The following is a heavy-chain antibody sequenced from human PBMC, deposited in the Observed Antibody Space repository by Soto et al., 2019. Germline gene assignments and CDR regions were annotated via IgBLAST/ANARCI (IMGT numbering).Heavy chain of an antibody. Sequence: EVQLVESGGGLVQPGGSLRLSCAASGFRFNIYSMNWVRQAPGKGLEWSAYITSDTNTIKYADSVKGRFTISRDNARNLVYPQMNSLRDEDTAVYYCARSVEGHFDYWGQGTVVTVSS. CDR1: GFRFNIYS. J-gene: IGHJ4*02. CDR3: ARSVEGHFDY. D-gene: IGHD6-19*01. V-gene: IGHV3-48*02. CDR2: ITSDTNTI.